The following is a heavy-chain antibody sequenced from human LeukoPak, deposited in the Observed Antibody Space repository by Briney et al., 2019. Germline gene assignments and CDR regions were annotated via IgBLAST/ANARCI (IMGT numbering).Heavy chain of an antibody. CDR2: IYPGDSNT. Sequence: GESLKISCKGSGYSFTTYWIGWVRLMPGKSLEWMGSIYPGDSNTKYSPSFQGHVTISADKSISTAYMQWSSLKASDTAMYYCARPRLGSYFDYWGQGTLVTVSS. J-gene: IGHJ4*02. CDR1: GYSFTTYW. CDR3: ARPRLGSYFDY. V-gene: IGHV5-51*01.